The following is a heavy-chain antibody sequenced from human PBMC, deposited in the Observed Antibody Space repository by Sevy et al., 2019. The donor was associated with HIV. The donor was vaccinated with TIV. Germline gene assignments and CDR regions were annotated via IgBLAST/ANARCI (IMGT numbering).Heavy chain of an antibody. CDR2: ISYDGSNK. D-gene: IGHD6-13*01. V-gene: IGHV3-30-3*01. CDR1: GFTFSSYA. J-gene: IGHJ6*03. CDR3: AREAGSSWYRDGYYYYMDV. Sequence: GGSLRLSCAASGFTFSSYAMHWVRQAPGKGLEWVAVISYDGSNKYYADSGKGRFTISRDNSKNTLYLQMNSLRAEDTAVYYCAREAGSSWYRDGYYYYMDVWGKGTTVTVSS.